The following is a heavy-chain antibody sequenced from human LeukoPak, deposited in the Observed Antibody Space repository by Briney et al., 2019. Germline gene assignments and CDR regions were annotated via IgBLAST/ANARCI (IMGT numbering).Heavy chain of an antibody. V-gene: IGHV1-2*02. J-gene: IGHJ4*02. Sequence: ASVKVSCKASGYTFSDHYMHWVRQAPGQGLEWTGWINPKTGGTNYAQRFQGRVTLTRDTSISTAYMELSSLTSDDTAVYYCARAVPGGEDHWGQGTLVSVSS. D-gene: IGHD6-19*01. CDR1: GYTFSDHY. CDR2: INPKTGGT. CDR3: ARAVPGGEDH.